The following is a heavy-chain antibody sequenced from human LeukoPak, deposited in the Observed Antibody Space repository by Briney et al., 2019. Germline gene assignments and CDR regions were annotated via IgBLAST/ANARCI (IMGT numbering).Heavy chain of an antibody. D-gene: IGHD6-13*01. CDR2: IKEHGNDK. Sequence: GGSLRLSCAASGFTFSNYWMTWVRQAPGKGLEWVANIKEHGNDKYYVDSVKGRFTISRDNAKNSVYLEMNSLRAEDTAVYYCARPDLSNTWYFFEHWGQGTLVTVSS. CDR3: ARPDLSNTWYFFEH. CDR1: GFTFSNYW. J-gene: IGHJ4*02. V-gene: IGHV3-7*01.